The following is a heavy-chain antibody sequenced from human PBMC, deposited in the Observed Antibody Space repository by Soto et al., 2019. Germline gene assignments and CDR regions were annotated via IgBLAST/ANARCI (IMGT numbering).Heavy chain of an antibody. CDR3: ARQVPAAHDAFDI. Sequence: GESLKISCKGSGYSFTSYWIGWVRQMPGKGLEWMGIIYPGDSDTRYSPSFQGQVTISADKSISTAYLQWSSLKASDTAMYYCARQVPAAHDAFDIWGQGTMVTVSS. D-gene: IGHD2-2*01. V-gene: IGHV5-51*01. CDR1: GYSFTSYW. CDR2: IYPGDSDT. J-gene: IGHJ3*02.